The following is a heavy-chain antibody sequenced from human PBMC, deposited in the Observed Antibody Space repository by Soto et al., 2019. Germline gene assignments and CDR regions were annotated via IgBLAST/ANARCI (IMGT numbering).Heavy chain of an antibody. D-gene: IGHD1-20*01. J-gene: IGHJ6*02. V-gene: IGHV3-30*18. CDR1: VFTFESYG. CDR2: ISHEGVMK. CDR3: AKQEGQAWSTDNFYYYAMEV. Sequence: GGSLRLSCTASVFTFESYGMHCVRQSPGKGLEWLAYISHEGVMKFYAGSVKGRFTISRDNSKNTLYLQLSSLRPDDTGVYYCAKQEGQAWSTDNFYYYAMEVWGRGNTVTVSS.